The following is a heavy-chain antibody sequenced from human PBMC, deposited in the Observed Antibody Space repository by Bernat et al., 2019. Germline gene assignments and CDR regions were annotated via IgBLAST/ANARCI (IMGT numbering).Heavy chain of an antibody. CDR1: GGSISSYY. D-gene: IGHD1-26*01. CDR3: ARQVGMGRYFFDY. V-gene: IGHV4-59*08. Sequence: QVQLQESGPGLVKPSETLSLTCTVSGGSISSYYWSWIRQPPGKGLEWIGYIYYSGSTNYNPSLNSRVTISVDTSKNQFSLKLSSVTAADTAVYYCARQVGMGRYFFDYWGQGTLVTVSS. J-gene: IGHJ4*02. CDR2: IYYSGST.